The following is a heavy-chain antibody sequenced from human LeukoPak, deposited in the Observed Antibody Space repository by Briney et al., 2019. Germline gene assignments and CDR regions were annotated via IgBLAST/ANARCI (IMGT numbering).Heavy chain of an antibody. J-gene: IGHJ3*02. CDR1: GGSFSGYY. V-gene: IGHV4-34*01. Sequence: SETLSLTCAVYGGSFSGYYWSWIRQPPGKGLEWIGEINHSGSSNYNPSLKSRVTISVDTSKNQFSLKLTSVTAADTAVYYCARTPRGRVELVPHRFAFDIWGQGTMVTVSS. CDR3: ARTPRGRVELVPHRFAFDI. D-gene: IGHD6-13*01. CDR2: INHSGSS.